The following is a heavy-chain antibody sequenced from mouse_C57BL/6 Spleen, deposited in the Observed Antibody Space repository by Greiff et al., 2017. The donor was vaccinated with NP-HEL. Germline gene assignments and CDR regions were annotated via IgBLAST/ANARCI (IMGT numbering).Heavy chain of an antibody. CDR3: TGQYYIDY. J-gene: IGHJ2*01. Sequence: EVKVEESGGGLVQPGGSMKLSCAASGFTFSDAWMDWVRQSPEKGLEWVAEIRNKANNHATYYSESVKGRFTISRYDSKSSVYLQMKRLNTEKTGIYSKTGQYYIDYWGQGTTLTVSS. CDR2: IRNKANNHAT. D-gene: IGHD3-1*01. V-gene: IGHV6-6*01. CDR1: GFTFSDAW.